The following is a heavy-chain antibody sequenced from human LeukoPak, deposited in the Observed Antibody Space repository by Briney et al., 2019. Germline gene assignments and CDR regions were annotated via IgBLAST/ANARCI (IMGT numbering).Heavy chain of an antibody. V-gene: IGHV3-30*18. CDR1: GFTFSSYG. D-gene: IGHD5-12*01. Sequence: GRSLRLSCAASGFTFSSYGMHWVRQAPGKGLEWVAVISYDGSNKYYADSVKGRFTISRDNSKNTLYLQMNSLRAEDTAVYYCAKDPVVTTPGGDYWGQGTLVTVPS. CDR2: ISYDGSNK. CDR3: AKDPVVTTPGGDY. J-gene: IGHJ4*02.